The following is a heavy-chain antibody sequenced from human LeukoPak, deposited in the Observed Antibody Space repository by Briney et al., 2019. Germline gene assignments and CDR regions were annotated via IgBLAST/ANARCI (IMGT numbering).Heavy chain of an antibody. V-gene: IGHV3-30*01. CDR3: ARDPGYSSSWYLDY. CDR2: ISYDGSNK. J-gene: IGHJ4*02. D-gene: IGHD6-13*01. Sequence: GRSLRLSCAASGFTFSNFAMHWVRQAPGKGLECVALISYDGSNKYYADPVKGRFTISRDNSKNTLYLQMNSLRAEDTAVYYCARDPGYSSSWYLDYWGQGTLVTVSS. CDR1: GFTFSNFA.